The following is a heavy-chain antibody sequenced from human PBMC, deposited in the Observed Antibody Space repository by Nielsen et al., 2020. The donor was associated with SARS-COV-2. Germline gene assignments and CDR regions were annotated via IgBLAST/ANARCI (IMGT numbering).Heavy chain of an antibody. Sequence: SQTLSLTCAISGDSVSSSSAAWNWIRQSPSRGLEWLGRTYYRSKWYNDYAVSVKSRITINPGTSKNQFSLHLNSMTPEDTAVYYCARARGAYGDYYYYYYTDVWGKRTTVTVSS. CDR1: GDSVSSSSAA. CDR3: ARARGAYGDYYYYYYTDV. J-gene: IGHJ6*03. D-gene: IGHD4-17*01. CDR2: TYYRSKWYN. V-gene: IGHV6-1*01.